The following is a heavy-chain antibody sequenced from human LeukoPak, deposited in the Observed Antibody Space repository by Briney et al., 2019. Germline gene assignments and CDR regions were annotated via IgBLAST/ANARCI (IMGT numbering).Heavy chain of an antibody. Sequence: AGSLRLSCAASGFTFSSYSMKWVRPAQGKGLEWVSSISSSSNSIYYADSVKGRFTISRNNAKNSLYLQMNSLRDEDTAVYYCARDLTRTTDIDYWGQGTLVTVSS. V-gene: IGHV3-48*02. J-gene: IGHJ4*02. CDR3: ARDLTRTTDIDY. CDR1: GFTFSSYS. D-gene: IGHD1-7*01. CDR2: ISSSSNSI.